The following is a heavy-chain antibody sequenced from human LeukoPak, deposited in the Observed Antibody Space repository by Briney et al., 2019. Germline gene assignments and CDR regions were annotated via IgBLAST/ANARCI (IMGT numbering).Heavy chain of an antibody. V-gene: IGHV3-23*01. Sequence: GGSVRLSCAASGFTFSTYAMSWVRQAPGKGLEWVSLISGSGGSTYYADSVKGRFTISRDNSKNTLYLQMHSLRAEDTAVYYCAKEKMTTTSFDYWGQGTLVTVSS. J-gene: IGHJ4*02. CDR3: AKEKMTTTSFDY. D-gene: IGHD5-24*01. CDR2: ISGSGGST. CDR1: GFTFSTYA.